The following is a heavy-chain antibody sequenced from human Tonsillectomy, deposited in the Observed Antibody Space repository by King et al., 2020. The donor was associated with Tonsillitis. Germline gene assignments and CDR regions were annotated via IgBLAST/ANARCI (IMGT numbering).Heavy chain of an antibody. CDR3: ARVMSAATQRFDP. CDR1: GDSISGHGYS. J-gene: IGHJ5*02. V-gene: IGHV4-30-2*01. Sequence: QLQESGSGLVKPSQTLSLTCAVSGDSISGHGYSWSWIRQPPGKGLEWIGYMYYNGKTYYSPSLESRVTISVDRSKNQFSLKLGSVTAADTAVYYCARVMSAATQRFDPWRQGTLVTVSS. D-gene: IGHD2-8*01. CDR2: MYYNGKT.